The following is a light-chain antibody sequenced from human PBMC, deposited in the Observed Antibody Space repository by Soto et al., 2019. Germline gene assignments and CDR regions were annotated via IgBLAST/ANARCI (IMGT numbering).Light chain of an antibody. CDR2: GAS. CDR3: QQADNFPLT. V-gene: IGKV1-12*01. CDR1: QGVRTY. Sequence: DIQMTQSPSLVSASVGDRVTITCRASQGVRTYLAWYQQKPGTAPRLLIYGASTLQSGVPSRFSGGGSGTDFTLTISSLQPEDSATYYCQQADNFPLTFGGGTKVEIK. J-gene: IGKJ4*01.